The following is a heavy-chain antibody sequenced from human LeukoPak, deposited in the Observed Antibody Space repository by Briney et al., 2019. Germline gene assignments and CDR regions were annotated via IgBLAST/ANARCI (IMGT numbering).Heavy chain of an antibody. J-gene: IGHJ6*02. V-gene: IGHV4-34*01. CDR1: GGSFSGYY. CDR2: INHSGST. Sequence: PSETLSLTCAVYGGSFSGYYWSWIRQPPGKGLEWIGEINHSGSTNYNPSLKSRVTISVDTSKNQFSLKLSSVTAADTAVYYCARLCHRGRSGSHYNFSQDVWGQGTTVTVSS. CDR3: ARLCHRGRSGSHYNFSQDV. D-gene: IGHD3-10*01.